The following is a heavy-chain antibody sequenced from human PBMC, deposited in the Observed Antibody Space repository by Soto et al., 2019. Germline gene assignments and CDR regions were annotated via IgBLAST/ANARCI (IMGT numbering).Heavy chain of an antibody. J-gene: IGHJ6*02. V-gene: IGHV5-51*03. CDR3: ARLSGCSSTSCYTHMDV. D-gene: IGHD2-2*02. CDR2: IYPGDSDT. Sequence: PGECVVFSWSGSGYCPTHYWNGWVRQMPQRVLEWMGIIYPGDSDTRYSPSFQGQVTIAADTSISTAYLQWSSLKASDTAMYYCARLSGCSSTSCYTHMDVWGQGTTVTVSS. CDR1: GYCPTHYW.